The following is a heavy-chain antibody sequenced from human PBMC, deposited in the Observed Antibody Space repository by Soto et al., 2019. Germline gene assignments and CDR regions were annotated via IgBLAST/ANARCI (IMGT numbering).Heavy chain of an antibody. Sequence: GGSLRLSCEASGFSSSTYSMHWVRQAPGKGLEWVSSIGRRSDIYYADSVKGRFTISRDNAKNSVSLQMNSLRDEDTAVYYCAREETAWPLAYGLDVWGQGTTVTVSS. V-gene: IGHV3-21*01. CDR1: GFSSSTYS. D-gene: IGHD2-21*02. CDR3: AREETAWPLAYGLDV. J-gene: IGHJ6*02. CDR2: IGRRSDI.